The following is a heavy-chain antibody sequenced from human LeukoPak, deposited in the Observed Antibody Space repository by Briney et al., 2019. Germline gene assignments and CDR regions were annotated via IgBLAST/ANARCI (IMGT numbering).Heavy chain of an antibody. V-gene: IGHV1-18*01. CDR2: ISAYNGNT. J-gene: IGHJ4*02. CDR1: GYTFTSYG. Sequence: ASVKVSCKTSGYTFTSYGIDWVRQAPGQGLEWMGWISAYNGNTNYAQKFQGRVTMTIDTSTRTAHMELRSLRSDDKAVYYCAKGKQWLDQVFDYWGQGTLVTVPS. CDR3: AKGKQWLDQVFDY. D-gene: IGHD6-19*01.